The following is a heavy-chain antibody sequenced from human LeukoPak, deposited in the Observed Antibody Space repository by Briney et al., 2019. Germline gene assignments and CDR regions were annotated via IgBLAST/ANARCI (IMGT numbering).Heavy chain of an antibody. CDR2: ISAYNGNT. D-gene: IGHD3-22*01. J-gene: IGHJ4*02. CDR3: ARYYYDSSGYYSYYYFDY. Sequence: ASVKVSCKASGYTFTSYGISWVRQAPGQGLEWMGWISAYNGNTNYAQKLQGRVTTTTDTSTSTAYMELRSLRSDDTAVYYCARYYYDSSGYYSYYYFDYWGQGTLVTVSS. CDR1: GYTFTSYG. V-gene: IGHV1-18*01.